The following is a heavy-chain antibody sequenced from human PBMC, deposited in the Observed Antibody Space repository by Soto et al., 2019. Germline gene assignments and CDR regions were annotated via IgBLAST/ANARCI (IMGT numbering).Heavy chain of an antibody. Sequence: GGSLRLSCAASGFTVSSNYMSWVRQAPEKGLEWVSVIYSGGSTYYADSVKGRFTISRDNSKNTLYLQMNSLRAEDTAVYYCANHCSSTSCYEAPYYYYYYMDVWGKGTTVTVSS. CDR3: ANHCSSTSCYEAPYYYYYYMDV. CDR2: IYSGGST. CDR1: GFTVSSNY. D-gene: IGHD2-2*01. J-gene: IGHJ6*03. V-gene: IGHV3-66*01.